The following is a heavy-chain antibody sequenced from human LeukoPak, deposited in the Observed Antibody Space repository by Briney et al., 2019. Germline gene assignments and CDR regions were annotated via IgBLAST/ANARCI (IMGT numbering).Heavy chain of an antibody. CDR1: GYTLTELS. J-gene: IGHJ4*02. CDR2: FDPEDGET. Sequence: ASVKVSCKVSGYTLTELSMHWVRQAPGKGLEWMGGFDPEDGETIYAQKFQGRVTMTEDTSTDTAYMELSSLRSEDTAVYYCARGAIAVDGTWGSFDYWGQGTLVTVSS. CDR3: ARGAIAVDGTWGSFDY. D-gene: IGHD6-13*01. V-gene: IGHV1-24*01.